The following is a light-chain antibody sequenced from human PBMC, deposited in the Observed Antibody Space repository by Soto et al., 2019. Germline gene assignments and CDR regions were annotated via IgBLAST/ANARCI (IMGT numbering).Light chain of an antibody. J-gene: IGKJ2*01. CDR2: DAS. CDR3: QQRSNGPLT. CDR1: QSFSSY. Sequence: EIVLTQSPATLSLSPGERATLACRAIQSFSSYLAWYQQKPCQAPRLLIDDASNRATGIPARFSGSGSGTDFTLTISSLEPEEFAVYYCQQRSNGPLTFGQGTKLALK. V-gene: IGKV3-11*01.